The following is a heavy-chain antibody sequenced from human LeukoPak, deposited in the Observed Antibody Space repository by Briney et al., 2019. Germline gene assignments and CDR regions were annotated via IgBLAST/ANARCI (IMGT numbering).Heavy chain of an antibody. CDR3: AKSFEYLISRYFDL. D-gene: IGHD2-2*02. V-gene: IGHV3-23*01. J-gene: IGHJ2*01. Sequence: PGGSLRLSCAASGFTFSSYAMTWVRQAPGKGLEWVSGISGSGTSTYYADSVKGRFTISRDNSRNTLYLQMNSLRAEDTAVYYCAKSFEYLISRYFDLWGRGTLVSISS. CDR2: ISGSGTST. CDR1: GFTFSSYA.